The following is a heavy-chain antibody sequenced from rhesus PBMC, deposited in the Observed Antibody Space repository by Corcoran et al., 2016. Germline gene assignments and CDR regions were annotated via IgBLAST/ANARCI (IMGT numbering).Heavy chain of an antibody. CDR1: GYSISSGYY. Sequence: QVQLQESGPGLVKPSETLSLTCAVSGYSISSGYYWGWIRQPPGKGLEWLGSIYGRGGSNYLNPSLKIRVTRSVDTSKNQVSLKLSSVTAADTAVYYCAREYSNPFFDYWGQGVLGTVSS. J-gene: IGHJ4*01. CDR2: IYGRGGSN. V-gene: IGHV4S14*01. CDR3: AREYSNPFFDY. D-gene: IGHD4-23*01.